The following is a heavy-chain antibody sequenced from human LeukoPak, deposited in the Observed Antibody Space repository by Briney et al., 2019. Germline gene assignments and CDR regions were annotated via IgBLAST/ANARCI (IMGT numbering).Heavy chain of an antibody. Sequence: SETLSLTCTVSGGSISSYYWSWIRQPPGKGLEWIGYIYYSGSTNYNPSLKSRVTISVDTSKNQFSLKLSSVTAADTAVYYCARGVRGYSSGWYRVWGQGTLVTVSS. J-gene: IGHJ4*02. CDR3: ARGVRGYSSGWYRV. CDR2: IYYSGST. CDR1: GGSISSYY. V-gene: IGHV4-59*01. D-gene: IGHD6-19*01.